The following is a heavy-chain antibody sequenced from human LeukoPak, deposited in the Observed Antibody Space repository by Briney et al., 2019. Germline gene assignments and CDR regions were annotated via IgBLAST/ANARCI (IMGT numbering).Heavy chain of an antibody. CDR2: ISSSSSYI. CDR3: ASTSKYCSGGSCYLVLGAFDI. J-gene: IGHJ3*02. CDR1: GFTFSSYS. D-gene: IGHD2-15*01. Sequence: GGSLRLSCAASGFTFSSYSMNWVRQAPGKGLEWVSSISSSSSYIYYADSVKGRFTISRDNAKNSLYLQMNSLRAEDTAVYYCASTSKYCSGGSCYLVLGAFDIWGQGTMVTVSS. V-gene: IGHV3-21*04.